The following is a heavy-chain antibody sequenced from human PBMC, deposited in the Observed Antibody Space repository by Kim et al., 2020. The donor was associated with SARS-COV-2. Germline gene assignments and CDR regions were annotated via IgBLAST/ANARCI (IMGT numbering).Heavy chain of an antibody. J-gene: IGHJ6*01. CDR1: GFTFSSYS. V-gene: IGHV3-21*01. Sequence: GGSLRLSCAASGFTFSSYSMNWVRQAPGKGLEWVSSISSSSSYIYYAVSVKGRFTISRDNAKNSLYLQMNSLRAEDTAVYYCARARGIAAAANYYGMDV. CDR3: ARARGIAAAANYYGMDV. CDR2: ISSSSSYI. D-gene: IGHD6-13*01.